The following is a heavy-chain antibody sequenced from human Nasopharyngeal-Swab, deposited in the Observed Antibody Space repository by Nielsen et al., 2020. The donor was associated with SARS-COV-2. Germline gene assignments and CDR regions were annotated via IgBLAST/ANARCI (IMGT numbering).Heavy chain of an antibody. D-gene: IGHD5-12*01. J-gene: IGHJ3*02. CDR3: AGWPEGGYDSGFDI. Sequence: SETLSLTCAVYGGSFSGYYWSWIRQPPGKGLEWIGEINHSGSTNYNPSLKSRVTISVDTTKNQFSQKLSSVTAADAAVYYCAGWPEGGYDSGFDIWGQGTMVTVSS. CDR1: GGSFSGYY. V-gene: IGHV4-34*01. CDR2: INHSGST.